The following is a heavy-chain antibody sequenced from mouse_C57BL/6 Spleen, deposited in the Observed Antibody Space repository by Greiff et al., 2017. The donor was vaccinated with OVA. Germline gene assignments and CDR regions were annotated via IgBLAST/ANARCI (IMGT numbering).Heavy chain of an antibody. CDR1: GFNIKDYY. CDR3: TNYYGYDWFAY. J-gene: IGHJ3*01. CDR2: IDPEDGDT. Sequence: VQLQQSGAELVRPGASVKLSCTASGFNIKDYYMHWVKQRPEQGLEWIGRIDPEDGDTEYAPKFQGQATMTADTSSNTAYLQLSSLTSEDTAVYYCTNYYGYDWFAYWGQGTLSLSLQ. V-gene: IGHV14-1*01. D-gene: IGHD2-2*01.